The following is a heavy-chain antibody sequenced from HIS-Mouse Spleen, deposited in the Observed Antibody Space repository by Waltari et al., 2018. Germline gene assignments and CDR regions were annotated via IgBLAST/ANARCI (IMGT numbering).Heavy chain of an antibody. CDR1: GFTFSSYG. Sequence: QVQLVESGGGVVQPGRSLRLSCAASGFTFSSYGMHWVRQAPGKGLEWVAVIDYDESNKYYADSGKGRFTSSGDNSKNTLYLQMNSLRAEDTAVYYCAKDRGSPLYFDYWGQGTLVTVSS. CDR2: IDYDESNK. D-gene: IGHD1-26*01. J-gene: IGHJ4*02. V-gene: IGHV3-30*18. CDR3: AKDRGSPLYFDY.